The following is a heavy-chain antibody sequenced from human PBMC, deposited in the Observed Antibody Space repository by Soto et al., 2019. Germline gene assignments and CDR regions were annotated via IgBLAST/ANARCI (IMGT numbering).Heavy chain of an antibody. V-gene: IGHV4-61*01. Sequence: QVQLQESGPGLVKPSETLSLTCTVSGGSVSSGSYYWSWLRQPPGKGLEWIGYIYYSGSTNYNPSLKSRVTISVDTSKNQFSLKLSSVTAADTAVYYCARDYGDYHYNWFDPWGQGTLVTVSS. CDR1: GGSVSSGSYY. J-gene: IGHJ5*02. CDR2: IYYSGST. D-gene: IGHD4-17*01. CDR3: ARDYGDYHYNWFDP.